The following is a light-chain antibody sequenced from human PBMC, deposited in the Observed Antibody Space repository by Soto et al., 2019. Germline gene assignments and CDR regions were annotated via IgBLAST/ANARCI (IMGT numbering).Light chain of an antibody. CDR1: QGIRNN. CDR3: QHSYSNCPIT. J-gene: IGKJ5*01. Sequence: IQMTQSPSSLFSSVGDRVIITGRASQGIRNNLGWYQQKPGKAPKRLIYGTSNLQYGAPSRFSGSGSGAEYTLTISSLQPEDFATYFCQHSYSNCPITFGQGTRPAIK. CDR2: GTS. V-gene: IGKV1-6*02.